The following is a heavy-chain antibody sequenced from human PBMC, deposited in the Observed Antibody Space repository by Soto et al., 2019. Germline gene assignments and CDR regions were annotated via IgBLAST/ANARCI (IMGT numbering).Heavy chain of an antibody. D-gene: IGHD5-12*01. Sequence: QVQLVQSGGEVKKPGASVTVSCKASGYTFINYHITWVRQAPGQGLEWMAWINTYNGMTDYAQRFQGRVIMTRDTSTSTAYMELRNLGSDATAVYFCAKSPRGEMATDWGQGTLVTVSS. V-gene: IGHV1-18*01. CDR1: GYTFINYH. J-gene: IGHJ4*02. CDR2: INTYNGMT. CDR3: AKSPRGEMATD.